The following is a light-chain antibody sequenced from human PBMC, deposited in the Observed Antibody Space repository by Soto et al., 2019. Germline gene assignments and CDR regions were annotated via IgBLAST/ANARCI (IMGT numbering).Light chain of an antibody. CDR1: SSDLGGYSY. CDR2: EVS. CDR3: SSYAGSNNVV. V-gene: IGLV2-8*01. J-gene: IGLJ2*01. Sequence: QSALTQPPSASGSPGQSVTISCTGSSSDLGGYSYVSWYQQHPGKAPKLMIYEVSKRPSGVPDRFSGSKSGSTASLTVSWLQAEDEADYYCSSYAGSNNVVFGGGTKLTVL.